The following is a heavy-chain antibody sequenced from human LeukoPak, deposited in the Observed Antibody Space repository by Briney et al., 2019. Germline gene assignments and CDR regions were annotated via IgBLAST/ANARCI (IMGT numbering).Heavy chain of an antibody. CDR1: GFTFSSYG. CDR3: ARWGDSGYVDY. Sequence: GGSLRLSCAASGFTFSSYGMHWVRQAPGKGLEWVAVIWYDGSNKYYADSVKGRFTISRDNSKNTLYLQMNSLRAEDTAVYYCARWGDSGYVDYWGQGTLVTVSS. V-gene: IGHV3-33*01. J-gene: IGHJ4*02. D-gene: IGHD3-22*01. CDR2: IWYDGSNK.